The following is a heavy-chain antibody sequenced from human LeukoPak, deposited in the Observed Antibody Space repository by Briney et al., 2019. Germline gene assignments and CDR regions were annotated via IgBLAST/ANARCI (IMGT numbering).Heavy chain of an antibody. V-gene: IGHV3-23*01. CDR1: GFTFSSDA. J-gene: IGHJ4*02. CDR2: MSGSGGST. D-gene: IGHD1-26*01. CDR3: AKAPHLGPVGPYYFNY. Sequence: GGSLRLSCAASGFTFSSDAMSWVRQAPGKGLEWVSAMSGSGGSTYYADSVKGRFTISRDNSKNTLYLQMNSLRAEDTAVYYCAKAPHLGPVGPYYFNYWGQGTLVTVSS.